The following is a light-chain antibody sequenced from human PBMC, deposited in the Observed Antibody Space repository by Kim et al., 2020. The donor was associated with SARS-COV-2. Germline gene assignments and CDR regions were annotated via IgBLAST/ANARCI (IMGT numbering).Light chain of an antibody. CDR3: QQYNSWPRT. J-gene: IGKJ1*01. V-gene: IGKV1-5*03. CDR1: QSIGNW. Sequence: DIQMTQTPSTLSASVGDRVIITCRASQSIGNWLAWYQQKPGKVPKLLIYQASSLESGVPSRFSGSGSGTEFTLTISSLQSEDFVVYYCQQYNSWPRTFGQGTKVDIK. CDR2: QAS.